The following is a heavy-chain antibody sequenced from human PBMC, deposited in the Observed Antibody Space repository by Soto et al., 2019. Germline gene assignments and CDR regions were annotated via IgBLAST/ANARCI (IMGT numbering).Heavy chain of an antibody. CDR3: ARAARIAAADVDY. Sequence: VQLVESGGGLVKPGGSLRLSCAASGFTFSTYSMNWVRQAPGKGLEWVSSISSSSSYIYYADSVKGRFTIARDNAKNSLYLQMNSLRAEDTAVYYCARAARIAAADVDYWGQGTRVTVSS. V-gene: IGHV3-21*01. CDR1: GFTFSTYS. J-gene: IGHJ4*02. CDR2: ISSSSSYI. D-gene: IGHD6-13*01.